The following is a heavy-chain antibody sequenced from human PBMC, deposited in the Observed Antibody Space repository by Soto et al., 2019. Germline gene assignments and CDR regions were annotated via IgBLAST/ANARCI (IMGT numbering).Heavy chain of an antibody. D-gene: IGHD3-9*01. Sequence: GGSLRLSCAASGFTFSSYSMNWVRQAPGKGLEWVSSISSSSSYIYYADSVKGRFTISRDNAKNSLYLQMNSPRAADTAVYYCARGRDILTGYPFYYFDYWGQGTLVTVSS. CDR3: ARGRDILTGYPFYYFDY. CDR1: GFTFSSYS. CDR2: ISSSSSYI. V-gene: IGHV3-21*01. J-gene: IGHJ4*02.